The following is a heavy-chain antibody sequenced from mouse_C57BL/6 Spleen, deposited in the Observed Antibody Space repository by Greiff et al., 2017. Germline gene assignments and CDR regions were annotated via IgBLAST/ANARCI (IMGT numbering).Heavy chain of an antibody. J-gene: IGHJ4*01. Sequence: EVQLKESGPELVKPGASVKIPCKASGYTFTDYNMDWVKQSHGKSLEWIGDINPNNGGTIYNQKFKGKATLTVDKSSSTAYMELRSLSSEDTAVYYCVLYAMDYWGQGTSVTVSS. CDR3: VLYAMDY. CDR2: INPNNGGT. V-gene: IGHV1-18*01. CDR1: GYTFTDYN.